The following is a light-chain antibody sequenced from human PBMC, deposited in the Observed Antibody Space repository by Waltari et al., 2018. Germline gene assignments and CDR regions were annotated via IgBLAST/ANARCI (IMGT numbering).Light chain of an antibody. CDR1: SSDVGGYNL. CDR2: EGN. CDR3: CSFAGSTTWV. Sequence: QSALTQPASVSGSPGQSITISCTGTSSDVGGYNLVSWYQQHPGKAPKLIIYEGNKWPSAVSQRVAGYKSGNTSSLTISGLQAEDEADYDCCSFAGSTTWVFGGGTTLTVL. V-gene: IGLV2-23*01. J-gene: IGLJ3*02.